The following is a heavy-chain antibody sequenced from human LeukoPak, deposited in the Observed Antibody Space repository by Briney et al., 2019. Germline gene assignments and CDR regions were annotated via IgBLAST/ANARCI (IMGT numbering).Heavy chain of an antibody. V-gene: IGHV3-7*03. J-gene: IGHJ4*02. CDR2: IKQDGSEK. CDR3: ARPYGSGELDY. Sequence: GGSLRLSCAASGFTFSSYWMSWVRQAPGKGLEWVANIKQDGSEKYYVDSVKGRFTISRDNAKSSLYLQMNSLRAEDTAVYYCARPYGSGELDYWGQGTLVTVSS. CDR1: GFTFSSYW. D-gene: IGHD3-10*01.